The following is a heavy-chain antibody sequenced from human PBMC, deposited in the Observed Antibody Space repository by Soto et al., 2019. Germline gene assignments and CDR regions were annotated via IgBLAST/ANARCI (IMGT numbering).Heavy chain of an antibody. D-gene: IGHD6-19*01. J-gene: IGHJ1*01. CDR2: INPNIRGT. V-gene: IGHV1-2*02. CDR1: GYTFTDYY. Sequence: QVQLVQSGAEVKKPGASVKVSSKASGYTFTDYYMHWVRQAPGQGLEWMGWINPNIRGTNYAQKFQGRVTMTRATSLSTADMEVSRLRSDDTAVYYCARGPYSCGWYPYFQHWGQGTLVTVSS. CDR3: ARGPYSCGWYPYFQH.